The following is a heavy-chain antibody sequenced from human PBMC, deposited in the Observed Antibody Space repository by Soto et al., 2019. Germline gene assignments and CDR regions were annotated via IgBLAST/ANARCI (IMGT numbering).Heavy chain of an antibody. D-gene: IGHD3-3*01. J-gene: IGHJ4*02. CDR1: GGSFSGYY. Sequence: SETLSLTCAVYGGSFSGYYWSWIRQPPGKGLEWIGEINHSGSTNYNPSLKSRVTISVDRSKSQFSLKLSSVTAADTAVYYCARASGDYYGYYFDFWGQGTLVTVSS. CDR3: ARASGDYYGYYFDF. V-gene: IGHV4-34*01. CDR2: INHSGST.